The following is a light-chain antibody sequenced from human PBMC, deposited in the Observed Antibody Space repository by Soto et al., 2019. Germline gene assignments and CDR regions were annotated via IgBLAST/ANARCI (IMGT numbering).Light chain of an antibody. Sequence: QSVLTQPLSVSWSPGQSVTISCTGTSSDIGAYNYVSWYQQHPGKVPKLILYDVSKRPSGVPDRFSGSKSGNTASLTISGLQADDEADYYCCSYAGAYIYVFATGTKVTVL. CDR1: SSDIGAYNY. CDR2: DVS. V-gene: IGLV2-11*01. J-gene: IGLJ1*01. CDR3: CSYAGAYIYV.